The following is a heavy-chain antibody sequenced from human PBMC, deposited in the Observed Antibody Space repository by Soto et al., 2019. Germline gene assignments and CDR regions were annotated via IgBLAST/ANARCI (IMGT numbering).Heavy chain of an antibody. CDR2: MNPNSGNT. CDR3: SIIDSLWARNWFDP. CDR1: GYTFSSYD. Sequence: QVQLVQSGAEVKKPGASVKVSCKASGYTFSSYDINWVRHATGQGLEWMGGMNPNSGNTGYAQKFQGRVTMTRNTSIRTAYMELSSLRSEDTAVYYCSIIDSLWARNWFDPWGQGTLVTVSS. J-gene: IGHJ5*02. V-gene: IGHV1-8*01. D-gene: IGHD1-26*01.